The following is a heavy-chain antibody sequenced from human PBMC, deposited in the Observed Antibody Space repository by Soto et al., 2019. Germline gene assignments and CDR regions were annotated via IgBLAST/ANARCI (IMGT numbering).Heavy chain of an antibody. Sequence: PSENLSLTCAVYGGSFSGYYWNWIRQPPGKGLGWIGEIDHSGYTNYNPSLKSRVTISVDTSKDQFSLRLTSVTAADTAVYYRARVRDWFDPRGQGALVTVCS. CDR2: IDHSGYT. CDR1: GGSFSGYY. D-gene: IGHD3-3*01. J-gene: IGHJ5*02. CDR3: ARVRDWFDP. V-gene: IGHV4-34*01.